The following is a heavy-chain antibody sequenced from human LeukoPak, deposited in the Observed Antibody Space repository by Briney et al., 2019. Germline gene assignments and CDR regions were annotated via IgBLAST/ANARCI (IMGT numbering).Heavy chain of an antibody. CDR2: IYSSGSA. CDR1: GGSIINHY. J-gene: IGHJ5*02. CDR3: ARDARYASGWSTPES. Sequence: SETLSLTCTVSGGSIINHYWSWIRQPAGKGLEWIGRIYSSGSANYSPSLKSRVSVSIDTSNNHFSLNLTSVTAADTALYFCARDARYASGWSTPESWGQGTLVTVSS. V-gene: IGHV4-4*07. D-gene: IGHD6-19*01.